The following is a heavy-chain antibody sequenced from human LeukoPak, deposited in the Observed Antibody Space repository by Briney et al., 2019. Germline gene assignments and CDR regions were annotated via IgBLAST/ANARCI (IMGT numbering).Heavy chain of an antibody. Sequence: GGSLRLSCAASEFTFSDYYMSWIRQAPGKGLEWVSYISSSGNTTYHADSVKGRFTISRDNSKNALYLQINSLRAEDTAVYYCARVWGEGTTLDYYYYMDVWGKGTTVTISS. J-gene: IGHJ6*03. CDR2: ISSSGNTT. V-gene: IGHV3-11*01. D-gene: IGHD1-1*01. CDR3: ARVWGEGTTLDYYYYMDV. CDR1: EFTFSDYY.